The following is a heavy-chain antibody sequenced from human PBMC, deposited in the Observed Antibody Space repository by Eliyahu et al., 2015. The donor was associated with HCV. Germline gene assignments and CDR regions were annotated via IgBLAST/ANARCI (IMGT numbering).Heavy chain of an antibody. CDR2: ISSSGSVM. CDR1: GFRFSDNY. CDR3: ARGITSAFDI. Sequence: QVQLVESGGGLVKPGGSXXLXCAASGFRFSDNYMSWIRQAPGTGXEWVSYISSSGSVMSHADSVKGRFTISRDNAKNSLYLQMNSLRADDTAVYYCARGITSAFDIWGQGTMVTVSS. J-gene: IGHJ3*02. V-gene: IGHV3-11*01. D-gene: IGHD3-16*01.